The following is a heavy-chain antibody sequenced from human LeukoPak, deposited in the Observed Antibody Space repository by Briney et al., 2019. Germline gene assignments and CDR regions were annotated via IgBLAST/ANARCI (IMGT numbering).Heavy chain of an antibody. Sequence: GESLQISCQGSGYRFTSYWIGWVRQLPGKGLEWMGIIYPGDSDNRYSPSFQGQVTISADKSISTAYLQWSSLKASDTAMYYCARIPTTVVTDAFDIWGQGTMVIVSS. CDR3: ARIPTTVVTDAFDI. CDR1: GYRFTSYW. V-gene: IGHV5-51*01. J-gene: IGHJ3*02. D-gene: IGHD4-23*01. CDR2: IYPGDSDN.